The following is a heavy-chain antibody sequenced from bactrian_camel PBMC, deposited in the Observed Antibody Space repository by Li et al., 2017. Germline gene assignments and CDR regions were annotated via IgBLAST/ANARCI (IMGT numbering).Heavy chain of an antibody. CDR1: RYTYKRNC. CDR2: LWIGGATT. CDR3: AARRIGVCSTLARNADSGY. Sequence: HVQLVESGGGSVQAGGSLTLSCAAGRYTYKRNCMGWFRQRPGKDREGLAVLWIGGATTTYADSVKGRFTISQNNAKNTVFLQMNSLKPEDTAMYYCAARRIGVCSTLARNADSGYWGQGTQVTVS. D-gene: IGHD3*01. V-gene: IGHV3S1*01. J-gene: IGHJ6*01.